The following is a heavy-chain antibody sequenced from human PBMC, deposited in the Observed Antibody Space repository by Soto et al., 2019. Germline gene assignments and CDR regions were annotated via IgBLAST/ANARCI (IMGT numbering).Heavy chain of an antibody. CDR3: ARGRVGTAYFEY. Sequence: SGGSLRLSCAASGFTFSSNSMTSVRHAPGQGLERISYITSSSSTIYYGDSVKGRFIISRENAKNSLYLRMNSLRDEDMAVYYCARGRVGTAYFEYWGQGALVTIAS. CDR1: GFTFSSNS. CDR2: ITSSSSTI. J-gene: IGHJ4*02. D-gene: IGHD1-1*01. V-gene: IGHV3-48*02.